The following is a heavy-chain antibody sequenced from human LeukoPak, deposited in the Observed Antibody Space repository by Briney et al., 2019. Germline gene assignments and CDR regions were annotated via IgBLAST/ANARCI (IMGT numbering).Heavy chain of an antibody. CDR1: GFTFSSYA. J-gene: IGHJ6*02. V-gene: IGHV3-53*01. CDR3: TRDGRYNYGSDGMDV. D-gene: IGHD5-18*01. Sequence: GSLRLSCAASGFTFSSYAMSWVRQAPGKGLEWVSVIYSVGSTYYADSVKGRFTISRDNPKNTLYLQMNSLRVEDTAVYYCTRDGRYNYGSDGMDVWGQGTTVTVFS. CDR2: IYSVGST.